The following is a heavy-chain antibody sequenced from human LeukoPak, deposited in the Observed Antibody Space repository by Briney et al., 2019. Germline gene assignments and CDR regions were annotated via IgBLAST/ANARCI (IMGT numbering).Heavy chain of an antibody. V-gene: IGHV3-48*03. Sequence: GGSLRLSCAVSGFTFSSYEMNWVRQAPGKGLEWVSYISSSGSTIHYADSVKGRFTISRDNAKNSLFLQMNSLRAEDTAAYYCARGGSVGGSFDSSGYYPDYWGQGTLVTVSS. CDR2: ISSSGSTI. CDR1: GFTFSSYE. CDR3: ARGGSVGGSFDSSGYYPDY. D-gene: IGHD3-22*01. J-gene: IGHJ4*02.